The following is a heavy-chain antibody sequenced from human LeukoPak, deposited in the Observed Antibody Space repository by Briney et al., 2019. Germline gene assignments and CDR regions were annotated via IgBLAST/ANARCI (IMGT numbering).Heavy chain of an antibody. J-gene: IGHJ4*02. V-gene: IGHV3-30*02. CDR2: IRYDGSNK. CDR1: GFTFSSYG. Sequence: PGGSLRLSCAASGFTFSSYGMHWVRQAPGKGLEWVAFIRYDGSNKYYADSVKGRSTISRDNSKNTLYLQMNSLRAEDTAVYYCAKEKAAPHDYWGQGTLVTVSS. CDR3: AKEKAAPHDY. D-gene: IGHD6-13*01.